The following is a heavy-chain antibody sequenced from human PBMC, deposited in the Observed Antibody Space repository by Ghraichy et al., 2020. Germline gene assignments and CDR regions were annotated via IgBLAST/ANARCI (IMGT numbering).Heavy chain of an antibody. V-gene: IGHV1-3*01. J-gene: IGHJ4*02. Sequence: ASVKVSCKASGYTFTSYAMHWVRQAPGQRLEWMGWINAGNGNTKYSQKFQGRVTITRDTSASTAYMELSSLRSEDTAVYYCARAPPRIAAAFRFDYWGQGTLVTVSS. CDR3: ARAPPRIAAAFRFDY. CDR1: GYTFTSYA. CDR2: INAGNGNT. D-gene: IGHD6-13*01.